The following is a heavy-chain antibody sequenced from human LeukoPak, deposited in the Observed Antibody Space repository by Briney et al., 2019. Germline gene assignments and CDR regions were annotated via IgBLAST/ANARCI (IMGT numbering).Heavy chain of an antibody. CDR1: GFTFSTFW. CDR3: ARLGVVPSYMDV. CDR2: IKQDGSEK. D-gene: IGHD2-2*01. J-gene: IGHJ6*03. V-gene: IGHV3-7*01. Sequence: GGSLRLSCAASGFTFSTFWMSWVRQAPGKGLEWVASIKQDGSEKYYVDSVKGRFTISRDNAKNSLYLQMNSLRAEDTAVYYCARLGVVPSYMDVWGKGTTVTVSS.